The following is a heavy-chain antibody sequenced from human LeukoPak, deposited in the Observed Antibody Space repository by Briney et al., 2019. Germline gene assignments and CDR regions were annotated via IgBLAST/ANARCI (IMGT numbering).Heavy chain of an antibody. Sequence: GGSLRLSCAASGFTFSSYAMSWVRQAPGKGLEWVSAISGSGGSTYYADSVKGRFTISRDNSKNTLYLQMNSLRAEDAAVYYCAKPDLGYCSSTSSYPNFVDTAMVTDYWGQGTLVTVSS. J-gene: IGHJ4*02. D-gene: IGHD2-2*01. CDR1: GFTFSSYA. V-gene: IGHV3-23*01. CDR2: ISGSGGST. CDR3: AKPDLGYCSSTSSYPNFVDTAMVTDY.